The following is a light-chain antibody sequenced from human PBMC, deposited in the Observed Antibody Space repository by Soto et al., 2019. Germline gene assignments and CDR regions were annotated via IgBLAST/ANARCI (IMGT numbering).Light chain of an antibody. J-gene: IGLJ3*02. V-gene: IGLV1-47*01. CDR1: SSNIGSHY. Sequence: QSALTQPPSASGTPGQSLTISCAGSSSNIGSHYVYWYQHLPGTAPKLLIFRDGQRPSGVPDRFFGSKSGTSASLAISGLQSEDEADYYCAAWDDSLNGWVFGGGTKLTVL. CDR2: RDG. CDR3: AAWDDSLNGWV.